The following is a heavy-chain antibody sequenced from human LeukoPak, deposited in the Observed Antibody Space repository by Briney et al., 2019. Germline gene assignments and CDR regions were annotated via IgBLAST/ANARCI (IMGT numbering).Heavy chain of an antibody. J-gene: IGHJ6*04. CDR2: ISAYNGNT. V-gene: IGHV1-18*04. CDR1: GYTFTIYG. CDR3: ARDYCSGGSCYSRAYYYYGMDV. D-gene: IGHD2-15*01. Sequence: AAVKVSCKASGYTFTIYGISWVRQAPGQGLEWMGWISAYNGNTNYAQKLQGRVTMTTDTSTSTAYMELRSLRSDDTAVYYCARDYCSGGSCYSRAYYYYGMDVWGKGTTVTVSS.